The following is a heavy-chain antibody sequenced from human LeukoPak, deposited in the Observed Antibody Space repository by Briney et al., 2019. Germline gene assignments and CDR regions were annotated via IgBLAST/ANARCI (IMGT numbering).Heavy chain of an antibody. CDR2: IFQGGGEI. V-gene: IGHV3-23*01. CDR3: ATYRQVMLPFES. Sequence: GGTLRLSCVASGFTFNTFAMIWVRQPPGKGLEWVSSIFQGGGEIHYADSVRGRFTISRDNSKNTLFLQMNSLRAEDTAIYYCATYRQVMLPFESWGRGTLVTVSS. CDR1: GFTFNTFA. J-gene: IGHJ4*02. D-gene: IGHD5-18*01.